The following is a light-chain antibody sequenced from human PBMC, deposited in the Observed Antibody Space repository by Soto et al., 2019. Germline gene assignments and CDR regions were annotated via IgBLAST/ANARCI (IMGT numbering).Light chain of an antibody. Sequence: DIQMTQSPSSLSASVGDRITITCRASQGIRNFLTWFLQKPGKAPKSLIYGASSLQSGVPSRFSGSGSEKDFTLTISSLQPEDFATYYCQHYSGYPLTFGGGTKVEI. CDR2: GAS. CDR3: QHYSGYPLT. V-gene: IGKV1-16*01. CDR1: QGIRNF. J-gene: IGKJ4*01.